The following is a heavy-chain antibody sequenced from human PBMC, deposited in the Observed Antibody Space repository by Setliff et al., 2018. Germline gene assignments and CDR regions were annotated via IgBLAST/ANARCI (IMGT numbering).Heavy chain of an antibody. D-gene: IGHD6-13*01. CDR1: GYTLTELS. Sequence: ASVKVSCKVSGYTLTELSMHWVRQAPGKGLEWMGGFDPEDGETIYAQKFQGRVTMTEDTSTDTAYMELSSLRSEDTAVYYCAKGGQQVAPDGRWFDPWGQGSLVTVSS. V-gene: IGHV1-24*01. CDR3: AKGGQQVAPDGRWFDP. CDR2: FDPEDGET. J-gene: IGHJ5*02.